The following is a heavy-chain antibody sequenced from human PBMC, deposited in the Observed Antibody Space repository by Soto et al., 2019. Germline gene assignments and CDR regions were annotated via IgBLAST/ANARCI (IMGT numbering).Heavy chain of an antibody. Sequence: QVQLQQWGAGLLKPSETLSLTCADNGGSFSGYYWSWMRQPPGKGLEWIGEINHSGSTNYNPSLKRAATISVDTASNRSSLELSPVSAADTAVYYCARAIMPAYDGAGKGWFGSWGQGTLVTFSS. CDR2: INHSGST. D-gene: IGHD3-10*01. CDR3: ARAIMPAYDGAGKGWFGS. J-gene: IGHJ5*01. V-gene: IGHV4-34*01. CDR1: GGSFSGYY.